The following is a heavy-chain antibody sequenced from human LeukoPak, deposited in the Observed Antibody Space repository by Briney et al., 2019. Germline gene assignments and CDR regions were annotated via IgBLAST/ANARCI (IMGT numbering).Heavy chain of an antibody. CDR1: GFTFSSYA. D-gene: IGHD6-13*01. J-gene: IGHJ4*02. V-gene: IGHV3-23*01. CDR3: AKVDSSSWIYYFDY. CDR2: ISGSGGST. Sequence: GGSLRLSCAASGFTFSSYAMSWVRQAPGKGLEWVSAISGSGGSTYYADSVKGQFTISRDKSKNTLYLQMNSLRAEDTAVYYCAKVDSSSWIYYFDYWGQGTLVTVSS.